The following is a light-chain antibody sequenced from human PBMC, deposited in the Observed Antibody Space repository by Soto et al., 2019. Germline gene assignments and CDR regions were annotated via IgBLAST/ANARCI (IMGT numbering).Light chain of an antibody. V-gene: IGKV1-6*01. CDR3: LQDYIYPRT. CDR2: AAS. Sequence: AIQMTQSPSSLSASVGDRVTITCRASQGIRNDLGWYQQKPGKAPKLLIFAASSLQSGVPSRFSGSGSGADFTLTISSLQPEDFATYYCLQDYIYPRTFGQGTKVEIK. J-gene: IGKJ1*01. CDR1: QGIRND.